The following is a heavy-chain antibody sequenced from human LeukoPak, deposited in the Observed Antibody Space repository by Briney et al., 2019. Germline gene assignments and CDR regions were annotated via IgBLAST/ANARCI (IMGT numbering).Heavy chain of an antibody. CDR3: ARVRDSSSWTDAFDI. Sequence: ASVKVSCKASGYTFTSYGIIWVRQAPGQGLEWMGWISAYNGNTNHAQRLQGRVTMTTDTSTSTAYMELRSLRSDDTAVYYCARVRDSSSWTDAFDIWGQGTMVTVSS. V-gene: IGHV1-18*01. CDR1: GYTFTSYG. D-gene: IGHD6-13*01. J-gene: IGHJ3*02. CDR2: ISAYNGNT.